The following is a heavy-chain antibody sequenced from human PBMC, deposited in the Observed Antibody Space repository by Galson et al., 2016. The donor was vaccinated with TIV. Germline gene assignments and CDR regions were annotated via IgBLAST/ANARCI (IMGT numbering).Heavy chain of an antibody. D-gene: IGHD1-1*01. CDR3: ARGNDPGATYSLDY. J-gene: IGHJ4*02. CDR1: GFTFSRHW. CDR2: IKQDGDYK. Sequence: SLRLSCAASGFTFSRHWMSWVRQAPGKGLEWVANIKQDGDYKYYVDSVKGRFTISRDNAKNPLYLQMNSLRAEDTAVYYCARGNDPGATYSLDYWGQGTLVTVSS. V-gene: IGHV3-7*01.